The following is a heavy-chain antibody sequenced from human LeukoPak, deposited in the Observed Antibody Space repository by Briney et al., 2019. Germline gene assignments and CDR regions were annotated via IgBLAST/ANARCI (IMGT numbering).Heavy chain of an antibody. D-gene: IGHD3-10*01. CDR3: ARDLSYSLEY. V-gene: IGHV3-74*01. CDR1: GFTFNDYW. Sequence: PAGGSLRLSCAASGFTFNDYWMHWVRQAPGDGLVWVSRIKGDGSSTTYADSVKGRFTISRDNAKNTLYLQMNSLRAEDTAVYYCARDLSYSLEYWGQGTLVTVSS. CDR2: IKGDGSST. J-gene: IGHJ4*02.